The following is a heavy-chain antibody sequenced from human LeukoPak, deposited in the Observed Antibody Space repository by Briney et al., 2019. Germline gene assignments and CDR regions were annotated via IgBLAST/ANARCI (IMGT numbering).Heavy chain of an antibody. V-gene: IGHV3-21*01. CDR1: GFTFSSYS. CDR2: ISSSSSYI. J-gene: IGHJ4*02. D-gene: IGHD3-9*01. CDR3: ARDGYDILTGLGL. Sequence: GGSLRLSCAASGFTFSSYSMNWVRQAPGKGLEWVSSISSSSSYIYYADSVKGRFTISRDNAKNSLYLQMNSLRAEDTAVYYCARDGYDILTGLGLWGQGTLVTVSS.